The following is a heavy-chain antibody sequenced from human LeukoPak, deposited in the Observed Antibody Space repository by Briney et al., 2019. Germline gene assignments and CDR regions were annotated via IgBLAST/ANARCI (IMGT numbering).Heavy chain of an antibody. CDR2: IYHSGST. D-gene: IGHD2-2*01. CDR3: ARVEVVVPAAIRYSWFDP. J-gene: IGHJ5*02. CDR1: GYSISSGYY. V-gene: IGHV4-38-2*02. Sequence: SETLSLTCTVSGYSISSGYYWGWIRQPPGKGLEWIGSIYHSGSTNYNPSLKSRVTISVDTSKNQFSLKLSSVTAADTAVYYCARVEVVVPAAIRYSWFDPRGQGTLVTVSS.